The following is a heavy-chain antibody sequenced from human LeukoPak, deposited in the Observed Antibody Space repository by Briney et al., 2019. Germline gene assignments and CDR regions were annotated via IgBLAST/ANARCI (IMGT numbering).Heavy chain of an antibody. Sequence: GGSLRLSCAASGFTFGGYSMGWVRQAPGKGLEWGSSISHDGSYKYYADSVKGRFTISRDDPKNTVYLQMSSLTTEDTAVYYCARIGAGYSFGGVFDPWGQGILVTVSS. D-gene: IGHD5-18*01. CDR3: ARIGAGYSFGGVFDP. V-gene: IGHV3-30-3*01. CDR2: ISHDGSYK. J-gene: IGHJ5*02. CDR1: GFTFGGYS.